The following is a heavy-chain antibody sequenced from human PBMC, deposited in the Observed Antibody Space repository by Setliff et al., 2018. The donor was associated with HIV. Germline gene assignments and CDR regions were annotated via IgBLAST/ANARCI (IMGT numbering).Heavy chain of an antibody. D-gene: IGHD2-15*01. V-gene: IGHV1-46*01. Sequence: ASVKVSCKASGYTFTSYYMHWVRQAPGQGLEWMGIINPSGGSTSYAQKFQGRVTMTRDTSTSTVYMELSSLRSEDTAVYYCARDKKEVVVSDYYYYYYMDVWGKGTTVTVSS. CDR2: INPSGGST. CDR1: GYTFTSYY. CDR3: ARDKKEVVVSDYYYYYYMDV. J-gene: IGHJ6*03.